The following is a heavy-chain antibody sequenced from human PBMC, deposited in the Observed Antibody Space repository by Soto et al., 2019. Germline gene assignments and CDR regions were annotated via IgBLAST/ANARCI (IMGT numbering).Heavy chain of an antibody. CDR1: GGSISSSSYY. CDR3: ARSISGYCSSTSCHTDN. Sequence: PSETLSLTCTVSGGSISSSSYYWGWIRQPPGKGLEWIGSIYYSGSTYYKPSLKSRVTISVDTSKNQFSLKLSSVTAADTAVYYCARSISGYCSSTSCHTDNWGQGTPVTVSS. V-gene: IGHV4-39*01. D-gene: IGHD2-2*01. CDR2: IYYSGST. J-gene: IGHJ4*02.